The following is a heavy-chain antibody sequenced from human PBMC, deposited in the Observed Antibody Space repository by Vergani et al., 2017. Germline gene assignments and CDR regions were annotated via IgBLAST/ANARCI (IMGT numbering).Heavy chain of an antibody. CDR3: ARQQNIVVVVAATLPWFDP. CDR2: INPNSGGT. CDR1: GYTFTGYY. J-gene: IGHJ5*02. D-gene: IGHD2-15*01. V-gene: IGHV1-2*02. Sequence: QVQLVQSGAEVQKPGASVKVSCKASGYTFTGYYMHWVRQAPGQGLEWMGWINPNSGGTNYAQKFQGRVTMTRDTSISTAYMELSRLRSDDTAVYYCARQQNIVVVVAATLPWFDPWGQGTLVTVSS.